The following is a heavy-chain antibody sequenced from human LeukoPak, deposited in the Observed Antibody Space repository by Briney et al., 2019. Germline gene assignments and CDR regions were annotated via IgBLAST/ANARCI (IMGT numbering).Heavy chain of an antibody. CDR2: IYYSGST. Sequence: PSETLSLTCTVSGGSISSSSYYWGWIRQPRGKGLEWIGSIYYSGSTYYNPSLKSPVTISVDTSKNQFSLKLSSVTAADTAVYYCARGGVTTGDGPFDIWGQGTMVTVSS. J-gene: IGHJ3*02. D-gene: IGHD4-17*01. CDR1: GGSISSSSYY. V-gene: IGHV4-39*01. CDR3: ARGGVTTGDGPFDI.